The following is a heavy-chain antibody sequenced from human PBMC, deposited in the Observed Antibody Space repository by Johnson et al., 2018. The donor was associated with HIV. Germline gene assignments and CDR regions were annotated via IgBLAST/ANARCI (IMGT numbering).Heavy chain of an antibody. V-gene: IGHV3-9*01. CDR2: ISWNSGSL. D-gene: IGHD6-13*01. CDR1: GFTFDDYA. Sequence: VQLVESGGGLVQPGRSLRLSCAASGFTFDDYAMHWVRQAPGKGLEWVSGISWNSGSLGYAESVKGRFTISRDNAKNSLYLQMNSLRAEYTALYYCTKDMFYIAAARSGAFDIWGQGTMVTVSS. J-gene: IGHJ3*02. CDR3: TKDMFYIAAARSGAFDI.